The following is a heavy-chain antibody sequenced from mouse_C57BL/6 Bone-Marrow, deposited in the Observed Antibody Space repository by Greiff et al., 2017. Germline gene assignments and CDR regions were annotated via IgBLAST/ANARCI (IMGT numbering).Heavy chain of an antibody. J-gene: IGHJ2*01. Sequence: QVQLQQPGAELVKPGASVKMSCTASGYTFNSYWITWVKQRPGQGLEWIGDICPGSGSTNYNEKFKSKATLTVDTSSRTAYMQLSSLTSEDSAAYYCARNGHYYGSSYGYWGQGTTLTVSS. CDR2: ICPGSGST. CDR3: ARNGHYYGSSYGY. D-gene: IGHD1-1*01. CDR1: GYTFNSYW. V-gene: IGHV1-55*01.